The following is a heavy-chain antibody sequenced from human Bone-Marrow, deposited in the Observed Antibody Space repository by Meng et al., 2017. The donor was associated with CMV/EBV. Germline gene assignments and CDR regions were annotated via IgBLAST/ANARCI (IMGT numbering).Heavy chain of an antibody. V-gene: IGHV3-30*02. CDR2: IRYDGSNK. CDR3: AKDLLSGSYPENAFDI. Sequence: GESLKISCAASGFTFSSYGMHWVRQAPGKGLEWVAFIRYDGSNKYYADSVKGRFTISRDNSKNTLYLQMNSLRAEDTAVYYCAKDLLSGSYPENAFDIWGQGTRVTGSS. D-gene: IGHD1-26*01. CDR1: GFTFSSYG. J-gene: IGHJ3*02.